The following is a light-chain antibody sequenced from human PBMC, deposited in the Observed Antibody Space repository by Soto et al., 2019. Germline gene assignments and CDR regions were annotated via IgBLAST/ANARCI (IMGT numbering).Light chain of an antibody. CDR3: MQALQTPRYT. V-gene: IGKV2-28*01. CDR2: LGS. J-gene: IGKJ2*01. CDR1: QSLLHSNGYNY. Sequence: DIVMTQSPLSLPVTPGEPASISCRSSQSLLHSNGYNYLDWYLQKPGQPPQLLIYLGSDRASGVPDRFSGSGSATDLTLKISRVEAEDVGVYYCMQALQTPRYTFGQGTKLEIK.